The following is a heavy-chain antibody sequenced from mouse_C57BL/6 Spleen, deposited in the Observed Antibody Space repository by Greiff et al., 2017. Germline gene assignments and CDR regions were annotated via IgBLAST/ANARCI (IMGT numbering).Heavy chain of an antibody. CDR3: ALISTVGGYFDY. V-gene: IGHV1-80*01. J-gene: IGHJ2*01. Sequence: VQLQQSGAELAKPGASVKLSCKASGYAFTSYWMNWVKQRPGKGLEWIGQIYPGDGDTYYNGKFKGKATLTADKSSSTAYMQLSSLTSEDSAVSFCALISTVGGYFDYWGQGTTLTVSS. CDR1: GYAFTSYW. D-gene: IGHD1-1*01. CDR2: IYPGDGDT.